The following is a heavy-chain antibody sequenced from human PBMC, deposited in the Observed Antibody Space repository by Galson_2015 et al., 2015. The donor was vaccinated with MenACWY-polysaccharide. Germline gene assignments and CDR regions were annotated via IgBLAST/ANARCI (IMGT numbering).Heavy chain of an antibody. Sequence: SVKVSCKASGYTFTSYEINWVRQAPGQGLEWMGWMNHNSGKKGYAQKFQGRVTMTRNTSINTVYMELSSLTAEDTAVYYCASTKAGTHYFEYWGQGTLATASS. V-gene: IGHV1-8*02. CDR1: GYTFTSYE. CDR2: MNHNSGKK. CDR3: ASTKAGTHYFEY. J-gene: IGHJ4*02. D-gene: IGHD6-19*01.